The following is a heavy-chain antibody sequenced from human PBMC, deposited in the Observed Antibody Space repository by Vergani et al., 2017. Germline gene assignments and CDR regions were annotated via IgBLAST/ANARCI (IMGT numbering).Heavy chain of an antibody. J-gene: IGHJ2*01. CDR3: ARDGRGGAPPHWYFDL. CDR1: GFTFSSYS. Sequence: EVQLVESGGGLVQPGGSLRLSCAASGFTFSSYSMNWVRQAPGKGLEWVSYISSSSITIYYADSLKGRFTISIDNAKNSLYLQMNRLRDEDTAVYYCARDGRGGAPPHWYFDLWGRGTLVTVSS. CDR2: ISSSSITI. V-gene: IGHV3-48*02. D-gene: IGHD3-3*01.